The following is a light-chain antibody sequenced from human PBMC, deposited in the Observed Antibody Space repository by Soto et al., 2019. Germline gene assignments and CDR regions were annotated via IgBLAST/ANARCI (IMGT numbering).Light chain of an antibody. V-gene: IGKV1-5*03. J-gene: IGKJ1*01. CDR2: KAS. CDR1: QTISSW. Sequence: IPIGQSPSTRSAPERDRVTISCRASQTISSWLAWYQQKPGEAPKLLIYKASTLKSGVPSRFSGSGSGTEFTLTISSLQPDDFATYYCQQYNSYLTFGQGAKLDI. CDR3: QQYNSYLT.